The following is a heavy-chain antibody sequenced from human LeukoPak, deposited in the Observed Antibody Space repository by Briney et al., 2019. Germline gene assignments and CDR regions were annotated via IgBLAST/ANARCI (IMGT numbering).Heavy chain of an antibody. V-gene: IGHV3-21*01. CDR3: AKDHDYGDYTTGAFDI. Sequence: GGSLRLSCAASGFTFSSYSMNWVRQAPGKGLEWVSSISSSSSYIYYADSVKGRFTISRDNAKNSLYLQMNSLRAEDTAVYYCAKDHDYGDYTTGAFDIWGQGTMVTVSS. D-gene: IGHD4-17*01. J-gene: IGHJ3*02. CDR1: GFTFSSYS. CDR2: ISSSSSYI.